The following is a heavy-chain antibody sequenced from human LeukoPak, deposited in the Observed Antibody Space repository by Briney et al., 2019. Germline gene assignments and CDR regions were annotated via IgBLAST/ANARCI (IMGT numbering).Heavy chain of an antibody. CDR3: ARDTGSRGWSNARYYFYMDV. D-gene: IGHD6-19*01. CDR2: IWYDGSNT. J-gene: IGHJ6*03. Sequence: GGSLRLSCAASGFSFSSYAMHWVRQAPGKGLEWLAVIWYDGSNTYYADSVKGRFTISRDNSENTLYLQMNSLRAEETAVYYCARDTGSRGWSNARYYFYMDVWGQGTTVIVSS. V-gene: IGHV3-30*04. CDR1: GFSFSSYA.